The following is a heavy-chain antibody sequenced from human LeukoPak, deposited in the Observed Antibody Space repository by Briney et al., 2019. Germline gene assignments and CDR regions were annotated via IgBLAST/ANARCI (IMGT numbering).Heavy chain of an antibody. V-gene: IGHV3-21*01. J-gene: IGHJ6*03. CDR3: ARCALGVWADNYYMDV. CDR1: ESLNGYA. D-gene: IGHD3-16*01. Sequence: PGGSLRLSCSASESLNGYAMSWVRQAPGMGLEWVASISSSGSYMYYADSVKGRFIISRDNAKKSLSLEMNSLTSHDTAIYHCARCALGVWADNYYMDVWGTGTTVIVSS. CDR2: ISSSGSYM.